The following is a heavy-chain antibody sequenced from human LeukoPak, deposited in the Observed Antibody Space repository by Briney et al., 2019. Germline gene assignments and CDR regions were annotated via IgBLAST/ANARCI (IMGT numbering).Heavy chain of an antibody. CDR3: ARATAPYCSSTSCYYYYYMDV. D-gene: IGHD2-2*01. Sequence: GSLRLSCAASGFTFSSYTMHWVRQAPGKGLEYVSAISTNGVSTYYANSVKGRFTVSRDNSKNTLYLQMGSLRAEDMAVYYCARATAPYCSSTSCYYYYYMDVWGKGTTVTISS. CDR1: GFTFSSYT. J-gene: IGHJ6*03. CDR2: ISTNGVST. V-gene: IGHV3-64*01.